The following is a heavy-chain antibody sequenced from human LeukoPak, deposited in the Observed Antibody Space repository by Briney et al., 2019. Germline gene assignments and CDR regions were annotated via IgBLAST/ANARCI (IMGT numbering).Heavy chain of an antibody. D-gene: IGHD3-10*02. CDR1: GFTFSSYT. CDR2: ISSSSSYM. Sequence: PGGSLRLSCAASGFTFSSYTMNWVRQAPGKGLEWVSSISSSSSYMYYADSVKGRFTISRDNAKNSLYLQMNSLRAEDTAVYYCAELGITMIGGVWGKGTTVTISS. V-gene: IGHV3-21*01. CDR3: AELGITMIGGV. J-gene: IGHJ6*04.